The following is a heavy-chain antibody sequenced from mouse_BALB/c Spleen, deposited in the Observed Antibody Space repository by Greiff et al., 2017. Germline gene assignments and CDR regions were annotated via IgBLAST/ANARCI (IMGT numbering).Heavy chain of an antibody. V-gene: IGHV5-4*02. Sequence: EVKLVESGGGLVKPGGSLKLSCAASGFTFSDYYMYWVRQTPEKRLEWVATISDGGSYTYYPDSVKGRFTISRDNAKNNLYLQMSSLKSEDTAMYYGEREPVIAAGDGYFDVWGEGTTVTVSS. J-gene: IGHJ1*01. CDR2: ISDGGSYT. CDR1: GFTFSDYY. CDR3: EREPVIAAGDGYFDV. D-gene: IGHD2-4*01.